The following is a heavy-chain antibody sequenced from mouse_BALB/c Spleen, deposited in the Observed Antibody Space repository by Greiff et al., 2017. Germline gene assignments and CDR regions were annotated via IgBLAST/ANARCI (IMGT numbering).Heavy chain of an antibody. V-gene: IGHV1-14*01. CDR3: ARWGFAY. CDR1: GYTFTSYV. CDR2: INPYNVGT. J-gene: IGHJ3*01. Sequence: EVQVVESGPELVKPGASVKMSCKASGYTFTSYVMHWVKQKPGQGLEWIGYINPYNVGTKYNEKFKGKATLTSDKSSSTAYMELSSLTSEDSAVYYCARWGFAYWGQGTLVTVSA.